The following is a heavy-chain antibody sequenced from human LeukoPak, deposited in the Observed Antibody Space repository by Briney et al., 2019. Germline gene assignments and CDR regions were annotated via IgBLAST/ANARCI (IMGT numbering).Heavy chain of an antibody. V-gene: IGHV4-39*01. J-gene: IGHJ4*02. CDR3: VAEGYGTGSYYKSAF. CDR2: VHYTRSYSGTT. D-gene: IGHD3-10*01. CDR1: SGSIGSDALY. Sequence: SETLSLTCTVSSGSIGSDALYWGWIRQSPGKGLEWIGSVHYTRSYSGTTYYNPSLESRVTVSTDRSKTLCSLKLTSVTAADTAVYYCVAEGYGTGSYYKSAFWGKGALVTVSS.